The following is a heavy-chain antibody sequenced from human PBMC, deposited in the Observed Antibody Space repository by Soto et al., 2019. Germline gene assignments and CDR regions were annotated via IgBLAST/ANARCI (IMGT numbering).Heavy chain of an antibody. Sequence: EVQLVESGGGLIQPGGSLRLSCAASGFTVSSNYMSWVRQAPGKGLEWVSVIYSGGSTYYADSVKGRFTISRDTSKNTLYLQMNSLRAEDTAVYYWARPGGMAPYGMDVWGQGTTVTVSS. CDR3: ARPGGMAPYGMDV. CDR1: GFTVSSNY. V-gene: IGHV3-53*01. D-gene: IGHD5-12*01. J-gene: IGHJ6*02. CDR2: IYSGGST.